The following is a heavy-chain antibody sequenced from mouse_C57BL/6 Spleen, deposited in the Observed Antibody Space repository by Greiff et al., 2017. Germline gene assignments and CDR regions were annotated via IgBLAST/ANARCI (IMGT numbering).Heavy chain of an antibody. Sequence: QVQLQQPGAELVRPGTSVKLSCKASGYTFTSYWMHWVKQRPGQGLEWIGVIDPSDSYTNYNQKFKGKATLTVDTSSSTAYMQLSSLTSEDSAVYYCARSGTLYAMDYWGQGTSVTVSS. J-gene: IGHJ4*01. V-gene: IGHV1-59*01. CDR1: GYTFTSYW. CDR2: IDPSDSYT. D-gene: IGHD3-1*01. CDR3: ARSGTLYAMDY.